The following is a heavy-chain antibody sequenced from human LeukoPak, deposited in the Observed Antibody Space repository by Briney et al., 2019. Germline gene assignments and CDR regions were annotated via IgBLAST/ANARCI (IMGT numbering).Heavy chain of an antibody. J-gene: IGHJ6*03. CDR3: VRGYSSGWDYSYYYMDV. CDR2: IYYSGSA. Sequence: SETLSLTCAVYGGSFGGYYWSWIRQPPGKGLEWIGYIYYSGSANYNPSLKSRVTISVDTSKNQFSLKLSSMTAADTAMYYCVRGYSSGWDYSYYYMDVWGTGTTVTVSS. V-gene: IGHV4-59*01. D-gene: IGHD6-19*01. CDR1: GGSFGGYY.